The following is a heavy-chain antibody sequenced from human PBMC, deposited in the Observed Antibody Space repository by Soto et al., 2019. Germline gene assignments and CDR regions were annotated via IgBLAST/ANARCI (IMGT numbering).Heavy chain of an antibody. D-gene: IGHD5-12*01. J-gene: IGHJ4*02. V-gene: IGHV3-23*01. CDR2: ISDSGDRT. Sequence: EVHLLESGGGLVQPGGSLRLPWAPSEFTFSIFDMSWVRKAPGKGLGWVSMISDSGDRTYYAGSVRGRFTMSRDNSKNTVYLQMDSLRAEDTAVYYCIKGGWLDYWGQGTLVTVYS. CDR3: IKGGWLDY. CDR1: EFTFSIFD.